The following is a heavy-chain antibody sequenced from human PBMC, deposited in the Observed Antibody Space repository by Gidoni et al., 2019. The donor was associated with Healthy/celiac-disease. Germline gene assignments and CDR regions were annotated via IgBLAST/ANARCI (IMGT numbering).Heavy chain of an antibody. V-gene: IGHV4-59*01. CDR3: AREYYYDSSGYYFDY. CDR1: GGSISSYY. D-gene: IGHD3-22*01. J-gene: IGHJ4*02. Sequence: QVQLQESCPGLAKPSETLSLTCTVSGGSISSYYWSWIRQPPGKGLEWIGYIYYRGSTNYNPSLKSRVTISVDTSKNQFSLKLSSVTAADTAVYYCAREYYYDSSGYYFDYWGQGTLVTVSS. CDR2: IYYRGST.